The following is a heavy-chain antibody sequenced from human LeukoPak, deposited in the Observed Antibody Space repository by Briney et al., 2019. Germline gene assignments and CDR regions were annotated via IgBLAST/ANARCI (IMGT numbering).Heavy chain of an antibody. CDR1: GYTFTGYY. CDR3: ARLAQAAAGSYYYYYGMDV. Sequence: ASVKVSCKASGYTFTGYYMHWVRQAPGQGLEWMGWINPTSGGTNYAQKFQGRVTMTRDTSISTAYMELSRLRSDDTAVYYCARLAQAAAGSYYYYYGMDVWGRGTTVTVSS. J-gene: IGHJ6*02. V-gene: IGHV1-2*02. CDR2: INPTSGGT. D-gene: IGHD6-13*01.